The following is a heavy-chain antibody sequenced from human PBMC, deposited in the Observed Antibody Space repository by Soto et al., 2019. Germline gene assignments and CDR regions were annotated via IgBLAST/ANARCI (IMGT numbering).Heavy chain of an antibody. CDR2: IIPIIGKG. J-gene: IGHJ6*01. Sequence: SVKVSCKPSGGSFNNFAISWVRQAPGQGLEWMGGIIPIIGKGSHAQKFQGRVTVTADLSTSTAYMELSSLKSEDTAVYFCARGLLFRGNAPAYYYGLDVWGQGTTVTVSS. D-gene: IGHD3-10*01. CDR3: ARGLLFRGNAPAYYYGLDV. V-gene: IGHV1-69*10. CDR1: GGSFNNFA.